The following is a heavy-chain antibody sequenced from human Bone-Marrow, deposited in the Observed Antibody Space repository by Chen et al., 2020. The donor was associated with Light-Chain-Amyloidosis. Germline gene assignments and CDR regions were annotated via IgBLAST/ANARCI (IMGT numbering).Heavy chain of an antibody. D-gene: IGHD3-22*01. CDR2: ISAYNGNT. V-gene: IGHV1-18*01. CDR3: ARTLYYYDSSGSWYFDL. J-gene: IGHJ2*01. CDR1: GYTFTSYG. Sequence: QVQLVQSGAEVKKPGASVKVSCKASGYTFTSYGISWVRQAPGQGLEWMGWISAYNGNTNYTQKLHGRVTMTTDTSTSTAYMKLRSLRSDDTAVYYWARTLYYYDSSGSWYFDLWSRGTLVTVSS.